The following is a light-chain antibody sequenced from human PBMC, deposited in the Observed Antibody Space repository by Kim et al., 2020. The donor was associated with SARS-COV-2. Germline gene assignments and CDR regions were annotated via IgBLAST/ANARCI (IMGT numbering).Light chain of an antibody. CDR1: SLRSYY. CDR2: GKN. Sequence: VALGQKVRITCQGDSLRSYYASWYQQKPGQAPVLVIYGKNNRPSGIPDRFSGSSSGNTASLTITGAQAEDEADYYCSSRDSSGNVVFGGGTQLTVL. V-gene: IGLV3-19*01. J-gene: IGLJ2*01. CDR3: SSRDSSGNVV.